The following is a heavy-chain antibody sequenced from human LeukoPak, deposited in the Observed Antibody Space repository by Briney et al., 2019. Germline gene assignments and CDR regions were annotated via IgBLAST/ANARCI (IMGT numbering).Heavy chain of an antibody. V-gene: IGHV1-18*01. J-gene: IGHJ5*02. CDR1: GYTFTSYG. Sequence: GASVKVSCKASGYTFTSYGISWVRQAPGQGLEWMGWISAYNGNTNYAQKLQGRVTMTTDTSTSTAYMELRSLRSDDTAMYYCARVGYYDILTGYRPSGWFDPWGQGTLVTVSS. D-gene: IGHD3-9*01. CDR2: ISAYNGNT. CDR3: ARVGYYDILTGYRPSGWFDP.